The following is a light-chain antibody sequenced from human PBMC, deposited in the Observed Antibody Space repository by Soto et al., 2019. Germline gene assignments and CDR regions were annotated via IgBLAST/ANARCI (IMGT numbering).Light chain of an antibody. CDR1: QSVSSN. J-gene: IGKJ1*01. V-gene: IGKV3-15*01. Sequence: EIVRTQSPATLSVSPGERATLSCRASQSVSSNLAWYQQKPGQAPRLLMYGASTRATGIPDRFSGRGSGTEFTRTISSLQSEDFAVYYCQQHNNWPPWTFGQGTKVEIK. CDR3: QQHNNWPPWT. CDR2: GAS.